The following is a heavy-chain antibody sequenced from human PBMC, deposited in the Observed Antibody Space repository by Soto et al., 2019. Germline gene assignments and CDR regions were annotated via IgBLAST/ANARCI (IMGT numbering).Heavy chain of an antibody. CDR1: GGSISSSSYY. J-gene: IGHJ4*02. CDR2: IYYSGST. CDR3: AREKIVDYGDYADY. D-gene: IGHD4-17*01. Sequence: PSETLSLTCTVSGGSISSSSYYWGWIRQPPGKGLEWIGSIYYSGSTYYNPSLKSRVTISVDTSKNQFSLKLSSVTAADTAVYYCAREKIVDYGDYADYWGQGTLVTVSS. V-gene: IGHV4-39*02.